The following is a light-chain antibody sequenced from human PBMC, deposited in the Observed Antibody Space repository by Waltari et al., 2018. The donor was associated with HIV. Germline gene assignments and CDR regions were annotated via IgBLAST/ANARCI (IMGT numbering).Light chain of an antibody. CDR1: SSNIGSNT. CDR2: INS. V-gene: IGLV1-44*01. J-gene: IGLJ3*02. CDR3: AAWDDSLNGLWV. Sequence: QSVLTQPPSASGTPGQRVTISCSGSSSNIGSNTVNWYQQLPGTAPKLLIYINSQRPSGVPDRFSGSKSGTSASLAISGLQSEDEADYYCAAWDDSLNGLWVFGGGTKLTVL.